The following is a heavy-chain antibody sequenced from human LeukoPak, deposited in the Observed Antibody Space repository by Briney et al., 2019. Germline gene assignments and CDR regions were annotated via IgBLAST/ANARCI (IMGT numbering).Heavy chain of an antibody. D-gene: IGHD3-3*01. J-gene: IGHJ4*02. CDR3: ARGYGLRFLEWSPSQLDY. Sequence: ASVKVSCKASGYTFTGYYMHWVRQAPGQGLEWMGWINPNSGGTNYAQKFQGRVTMTRDTSISTAYMELSRLRSDDTAVYYCARGYGLRFLEWSPSQLDYWGQGTLVTVSS. CDR2: INPNSGGT. V-gene: IGHV1-2*02. CDR1: GYTFTGYY.